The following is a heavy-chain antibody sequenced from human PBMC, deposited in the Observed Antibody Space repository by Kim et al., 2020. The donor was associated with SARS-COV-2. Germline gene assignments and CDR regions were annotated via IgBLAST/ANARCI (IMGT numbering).Heavy chain of an antibody. Sequence: ADSVEGRFTISRDNSKNTLYLQMNSLRAEDTAVYYCARDHGDYYYYDMDVWGQGTTVSVSS. V-gene: IGHV3-33*01. CDR3: ARDHGDYYYYDMDV. J-gene: IGHJ6*02. D-gene: IGHD4-17*01.